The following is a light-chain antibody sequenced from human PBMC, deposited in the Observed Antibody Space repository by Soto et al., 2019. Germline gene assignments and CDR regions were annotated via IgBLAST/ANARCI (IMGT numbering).Light chain of an antibody. CDR2: DAS. J-gene: IGKJ1*01. V-gene: IGKV1-5*01. CDR3: QQYNSYSGT. Sequence: DRQMTQSPSTLSASVGDRVTITCRASQSISSWLAWYQQKPGKAPKLLIYDASSLESGVPSRFSGSGSGTEFALTISSLQPEDFATYYCQQYNSYSGTFGQGTKVEIK. CDR1: QSISSW.